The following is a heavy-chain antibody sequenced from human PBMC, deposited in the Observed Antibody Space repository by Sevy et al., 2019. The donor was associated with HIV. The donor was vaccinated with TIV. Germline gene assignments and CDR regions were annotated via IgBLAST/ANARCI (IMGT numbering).Heavy chain of an antibody. J-gene: IGHJ3*02. V-gene: IGHV3-7*01. CDR2: IKQDGSGK. D-gene: IGHD6-6*01. Sequence: GESLKISCAASGFTFSTYWMNWVRQAPGKGLEWVANIKQDGSGKNYVDSVKGRFTISRDNARNSLFLELNSLKVEDTAVYYCATDLFSSSSADVFDIWGQGTMVTVS. CDR3: ATDLFSSSSADVFDI. CDR1: GFTFSTYW.